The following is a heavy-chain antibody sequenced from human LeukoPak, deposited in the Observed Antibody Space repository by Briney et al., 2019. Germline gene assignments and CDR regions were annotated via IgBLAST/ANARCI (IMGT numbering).Heavy chain of an antibody. CDR2: ISHDGIT. CDR1: GGSVSRSNW. D-gene: IGHD6-13*01. Sequence: SETLSLTCAVSGGSVSRSNWWTWVRQTPEKGLEWIGQISHDGITNYNPSLKSRLTISLDKSKNQFSLKVTSVTAADTAVYYCARVDVGSSWFKTQSYFYFYLDVWGKGTAVTVSS. J-gene: IGHJ6*03. CDR3: ARVDVGSSWFKTQSYFYFYLDV. V-gene: IGHV4-4*02.